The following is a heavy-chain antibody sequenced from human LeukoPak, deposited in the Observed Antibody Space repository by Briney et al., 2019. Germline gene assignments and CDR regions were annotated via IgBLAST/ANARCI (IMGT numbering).Heavy chain of an antibody. CDR2: ISYDGSNK. V-gene: IGHV3-30*04. D-gene: IGHD5-18*01. CDR3: ARGYSYGSDY. J-gene: IGHJ4*02. CDR1: GSTFSSYA. Sequence: GRSLRLSCAASGSTFSSYAMHWVRQAPGKGLEWVAVISYDGSNKYYADSVKGRFTISRDNSKNTLYLQMNSLRAEDTAVYYCARGYSYGSDYWGQGTLVTVSS.